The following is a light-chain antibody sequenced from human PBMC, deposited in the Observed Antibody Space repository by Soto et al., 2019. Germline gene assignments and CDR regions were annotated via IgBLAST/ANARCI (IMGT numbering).Light chain of an antibody. CDR2: RNS. CDR1: SSNIGSNH. V-gene: IGLV1-47*01. CDR3: AAWDDSLSGWV. Sequence: QSVLTQPPSASGTPGQRVTISCSGSSSNIGSNHVYWYQQLPGTAPKLLIYRNSLRPSGVPDRFSASKSDTSASLAIRGLRSEDEADYYCAAWDDSLSGWVFGGGTQLTVL. J-gene: IGLJ3*02.